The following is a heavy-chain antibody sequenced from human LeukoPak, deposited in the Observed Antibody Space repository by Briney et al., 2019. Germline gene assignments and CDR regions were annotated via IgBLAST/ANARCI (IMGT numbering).Heavy chain of an antibody. Sequence: TSETLSLTCTVSGGSISSYYWSWIRQPPGKGLEWIGYIYYSGSTNYNPSLKSRVTISVDTSKNQFSLKLSSVTAAGTAVYYCARGNQHYYYYMDVWGKGTTVTVSS. CDR1: GGSISSYY. D-gene: IGHD1-14*01. CDR3: ARGNQHYYYYMDV. CDR2: IYYSGST. J-gene: IGHJ6*03. V-gene: IGHV4-59*01.